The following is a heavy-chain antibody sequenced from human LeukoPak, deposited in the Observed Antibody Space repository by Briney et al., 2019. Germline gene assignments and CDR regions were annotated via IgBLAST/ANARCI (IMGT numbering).Heavy chain of an antibody. D-gene: IGHD5-18*01. J-gene: IGHJ4*02. CDR3: AKDKVDTAMVTFMDY. Sequence: GGSLRLSCAASGFTFSSYWMHWVRQAPGKGLEWVSGISGGGGSTYYADSVKGRFTISRDNSKNTLYLQMNSLRAEDTAVYYCAKDKVDTAMVTFMDYWGQGTLVTVSS. CDR1: GFTFSSYW. CDR2: ISGGGGST. V-gene: IGHV3-23*01.